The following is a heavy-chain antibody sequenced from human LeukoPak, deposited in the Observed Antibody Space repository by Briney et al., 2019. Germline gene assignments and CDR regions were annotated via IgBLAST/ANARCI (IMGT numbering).Heavy chain of an antibody. Sequence: SETLSLTCTVSGGSISSYYWSWIRQPPGKGLEWIGYIYYSGSTNYNPSLKSRVTISVDTSKNQFSLKLSSVTAADTAVYYCARGRQAYDFWSGYPNWFDPWGQGTLVTVSS. CDR3: ARGRQAYDFWSGYPNWFDP. D-gene: IGHD3-3*01. CDR1: GGSISSYY. J-gene: IGHJ5*02. V-gene: IGHV4-59*12. CDR2: IYYSGST.